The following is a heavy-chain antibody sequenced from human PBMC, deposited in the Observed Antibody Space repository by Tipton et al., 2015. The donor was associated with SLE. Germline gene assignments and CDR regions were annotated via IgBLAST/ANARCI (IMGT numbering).Heavy chain of an antibody. CDR2: IYTNENT. Sequence: TLSLTCTVSGGSISSYYWSWIRQPAGGGLEWIGRIYTNENTNYNPSLKSRVTMSVDTPKNHFSLKLTSLTAADTAVYYCARDNNYYSPGLYSDFWGQGTLVTVSS. CDR1: GGSISSYY. J-gene: IGHJ4*02. D-gene: IGHD2-21*01. CDR3: ARDNNYYSPGLYSDF. V-gene: IGHV4-4*07.